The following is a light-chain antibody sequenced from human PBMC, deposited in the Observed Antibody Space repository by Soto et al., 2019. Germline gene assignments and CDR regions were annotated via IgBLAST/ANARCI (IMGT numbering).Light chain of an antibody. CDR3: QQLNSYRT. J-gene: IGKJ1*01. CDR2: AAS. CDR1: QGISSY. Sequence: IKGTRAPSSLSAAVGGSVIINSRDSQGISSYLAWYQQKPGKAPKLLIYAASTLQSGVPSRFSGSGSGTDFTLTICSLQPEDFATYYCQQLNSYRTFGQGTKVDIK. V-gene: IGKV1-9*01.